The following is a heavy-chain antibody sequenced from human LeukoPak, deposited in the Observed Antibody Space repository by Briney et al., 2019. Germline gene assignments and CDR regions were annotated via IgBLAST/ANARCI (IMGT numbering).Heavy chain of an antibody. Sequence: SETLSLTCTVSGGSITSNSYYWGWIRQPPGKGLEWIGSIYYSGSTYYNPSLKSRVTIFVDTAKNQFSLKLSSVTAADTAVYYCAREEPAQSSGYYYGSFDYWGQGTLVTVSS. CDR3: AREEPAQSSGYYYGSFDY. D-gene: IGHD3-22*01. CDR2: IYYSGST. CDR1: GGSITSNSYY. J-gene: IGHJ4*02. V-gene: IGHV4-39*02.